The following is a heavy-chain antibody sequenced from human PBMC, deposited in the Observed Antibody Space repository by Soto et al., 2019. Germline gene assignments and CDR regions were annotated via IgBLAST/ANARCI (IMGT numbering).Heavy chain of an antibody. CDR1: GGTFSSYA. V-gene: IGHV1-69*12. J-gene: IGHJ4*02. Sequence: QVQLVQSGAEVKKPGSSVKVSCKASGGTFSSYAINWVRQAPGQGLEWMGGIIPIFGTANYAQKFQGRVTITADEXGSXAXTELSSLRYEDTAVYDCARGGRLGYCSGGSCYAPDYRGQGTLVTVSS. CDR2: IIPIFGTA. CDR3: ARGGRLGYCSGGSCYAPDY. D-gene: IGHD2-15*01.